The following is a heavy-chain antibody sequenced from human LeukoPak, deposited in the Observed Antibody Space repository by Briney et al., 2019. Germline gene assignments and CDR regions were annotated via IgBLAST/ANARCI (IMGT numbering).Heavy chain of an antibody. Sequence: GGSLRLSCAASGFTFSSYSMNWVRQAPGKGLEWVSSISSSSSYIYYADSVKGRFTISRDNAKNSLYLQMNSLRAEDTAVYYCARGGYSRLHDAFDIWGQGTMVTVSS. D-gene: IGHD6-13*01. CDR3: ARGGYSRLHDAFDI. J-gene: IGHJ3*02. CDR1: GFTFSSYS. V-gene: IGHV3-21*04. CDR2: ISSSSSYI.